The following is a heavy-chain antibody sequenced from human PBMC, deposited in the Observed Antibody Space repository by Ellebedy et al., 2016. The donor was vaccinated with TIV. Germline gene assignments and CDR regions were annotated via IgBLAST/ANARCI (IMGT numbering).Heavy chain of an antibody. CDR1: GGSVNSGSYY. CDR2: ISHSGST. V-gene: IGHV4-61*01. D-gene: IGHD3-10*01. Sequence: SETLSLTXTVSGGSVNSGSYYWSWIRQPPGKGLEWIGYISHSGSTRNNPSLKSRVTISLDTSKNQFSLQLASVTAADTAVYYCARLPATGSNPIRGYFAFWGQGTLVTVSS. CDR3: ARLPATGSNPIRGYFAF. J-gene: IGHJ4*02.